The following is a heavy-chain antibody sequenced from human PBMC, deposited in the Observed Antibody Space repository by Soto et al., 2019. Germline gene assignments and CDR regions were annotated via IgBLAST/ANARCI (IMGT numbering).Heavy chain of an antibody. CDR2: INTCNGNT. V-gene: IGHV1-18*01. D-gene: IGHD3-16*01. Sequence: QVQLVQSGAEVKNPGASVKVSCKTSGYVFTSYGIGWARQAPGQGREWMGWINTCNGNTNYAQNLQGRVTLTTDTSTSTAYMELRSLRSNDTAIYYCVLVDVYVPPSPQDVWGQGTTVNVSS. CDR3: VLVDVYVPPSPQDV. J-gene: IGHJ6*02. CDR1: GYVFTSYG.